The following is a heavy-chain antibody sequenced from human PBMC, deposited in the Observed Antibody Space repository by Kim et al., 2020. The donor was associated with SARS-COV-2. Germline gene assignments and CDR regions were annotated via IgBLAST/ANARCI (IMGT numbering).Heavy chain of an antibody. Sequence: YAQKLQGRVTRTTDTATSTAYMELRSLRSDDTAVYYCARLFWSGYYTRDYWGQGTLVTVSS. CDR3: ARLFWSGYYTRDY. V-gene: IGHV1-18*01. J-gene: IGHJ4*02. D-gene: IGHD3-3*01.